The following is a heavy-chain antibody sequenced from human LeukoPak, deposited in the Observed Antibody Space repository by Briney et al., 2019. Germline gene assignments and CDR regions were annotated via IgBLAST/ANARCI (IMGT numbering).Heavy chain of an antibody. Sequence: PSETLSLTCAVYGGSFSGYYWSWIRQPPGKGLEWIGEINHSGSTNYNPSLKSRVTISVDTSKNQFSLKLSSVTAADTAVYYCARGDKNYYDSSGYYLWGQGTLVTVSS. J-gene: IGHJ4*02. CDR1: GGSFSGYY. CDR3: ARGDKNYYDSSGYYL. D-gene: IGHD3-22*01. CDR2: INHSGST. V-gene: IGHV4-34*01.